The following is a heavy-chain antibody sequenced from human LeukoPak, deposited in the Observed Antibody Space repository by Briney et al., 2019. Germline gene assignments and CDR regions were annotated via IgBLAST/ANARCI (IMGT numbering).Heavy chain of an antibody. V-gene: IGHV3-23*01. CDR2: ISGSGGST. Sequence: GGSLRLSCAASGFTFSNYAMSWVRQAPGKGLEWVSAISGSGGSTYYADSVKGRFPISRDNSKNTLYLQMNSLTAEDTAVYYCAKSGPYSSFYFDYWGQGTLVTVSS. CDR3: AKSGPYSSFYFDY. CDR1: GFTFSNYA. J-gene: IGHJ4*02. D-gene: IGHD4-11*01.